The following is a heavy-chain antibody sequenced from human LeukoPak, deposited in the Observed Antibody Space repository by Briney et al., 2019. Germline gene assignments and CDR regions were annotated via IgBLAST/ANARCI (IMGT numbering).Heavy chain of an antibody. CDR2: IYSGGST. V-gene: IGHV3-53*05. Sequence: GGSLRLSCAASGFTVSSNYMSWVRQAPGKGLEWVSVIYSGGSTYYADSVKGRFTISRDNSKNTLYLQMNSLRAEDTALYYCAKDVRYFGSSWYGFDYWGQGTLVTVSS. CDR1: GFTVSSNY. J-gene: IGHJ4*02. CDR3: AKDVRYFGSSWYGFDY. D-gene: IGHD6-13*01.